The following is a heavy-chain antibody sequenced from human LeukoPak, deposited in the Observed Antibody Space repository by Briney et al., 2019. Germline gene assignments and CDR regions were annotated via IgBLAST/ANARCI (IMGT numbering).Heavy chain of an antibody. CDR3: AREGGDSGSYSF. J-gene: IGHJ4*02. CDR1: GYTFTNYY. V-gene: IGHV1-46*01. CDR2: INPSGGST. Sequence: ASVKVSCKAPGYTFTNYYMHWVRQAPGQGLEWMGIINPSGGSTSYAQKFQGRVTMTRDMSTSTVYMELSSLRSEDTAVYYCAREGGDSGSYSFWGQGTLVTVSS. D-gene: IGHD1-26*01.